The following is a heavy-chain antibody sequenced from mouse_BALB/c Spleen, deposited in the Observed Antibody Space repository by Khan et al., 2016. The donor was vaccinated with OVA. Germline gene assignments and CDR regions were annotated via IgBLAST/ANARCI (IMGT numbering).Heavy chain of an antibody. CDR2: IDPANDNS. J-gene: IGHJ2*01. D-gene: IGHD4-1*01. V-gene: IGHV14-3*02. Sequence: EVQLQESGAELVKPGASVKLSCTASGFNIKDTHMHWVKQRPEQGLEWIGRIDPANDNSKYDPRFQGKATITADTSSNTAYLHLSSLTSEDTAVYYCAPAGTGDYCDYWGQDTTLTVSS. CDR3: APAGTGDYCDY. CDR1: GFNIKDTH.